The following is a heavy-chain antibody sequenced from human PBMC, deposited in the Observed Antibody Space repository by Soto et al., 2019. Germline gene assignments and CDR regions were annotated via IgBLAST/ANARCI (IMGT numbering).Heavy chain of an antibody. CDR3: ARLGSTDVLRYFDSLPHCPDV. CDR2: IDPSDSYT. J-gene: IGHJ6*02. D-gene: IGHD3-9*01. Sequence: LGESLKISCKGSGYSFTSYWISWVRQMPGKGLEWMGRIDPSDSYTNYSPSFQGHVTISADKSISTAYLQWSSLKASDTAMYYCARLGSTDVLRYFDSLPHCPDVWGQGTTVTVSS. CDR1: GYSFTSYW. V-gene: IGHV5-10-1*01.